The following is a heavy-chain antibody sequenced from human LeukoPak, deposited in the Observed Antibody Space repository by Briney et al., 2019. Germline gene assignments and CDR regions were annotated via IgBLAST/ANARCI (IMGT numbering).Heavy chain of an antibody. CDR2: VKSKSAGETT. J-gene: IGHJ4*02. D-gene: IGHD3-10*01. CDR3: TLIQGWGSGSYYRDF. CDR1: GLSISNDW. V-gene: IGHV3-15*01. Sequence: GGSLRLACAASGLSISNDWMSWVRQAPGKGLEWVARVKSKSAGETTDYAAPVKGRFTISRDDSKNTLYLQMNSLKTEDTAVYYCTLIQGWGSGSYYRDFWGQGTLVTVSS.